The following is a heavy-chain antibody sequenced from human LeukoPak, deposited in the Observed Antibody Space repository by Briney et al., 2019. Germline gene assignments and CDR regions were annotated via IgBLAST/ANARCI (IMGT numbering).Heavy chain of an antibody. CDR2: IIPILGIA. Sequence: SVKVSCKASGGTFSSYAISWVRQAPGQGLEWMGRIIPILGIANYAQKFQGRVTITADKSTSTAYMELSSLRSEDTAVYYCASDPAYCGGDCYPDAFDIWGQGTMVTVSS. CDR1: GGTFSSYA. D-gene: IGHD2-21*02. J-gene: IGHJ3*02. CDR3: ASDPAYCGGDCYPDAFDI. V-gene: IGHV1-69*04.